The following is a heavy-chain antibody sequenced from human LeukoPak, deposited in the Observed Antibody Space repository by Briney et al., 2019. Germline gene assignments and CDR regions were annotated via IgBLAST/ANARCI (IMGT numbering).Heavy chain of an antibody. CDR2: ISSSSSYI. J-gene: IGHJ6*02. CDR1: GFTFSDYY. Sequence: GGSLRLSCAASGFTFSDYYMSWVRQAPGKGLEWVSSISSSSSYIYYADSVKGRFTISRDNAKNSLYLQMNSLRAEDTAVYYCARDLYCSSTSCYYGMDVWGQGTTVTVSS. V-gene: IGHV3-21*01. CDR3: ARDLYCSSTSCYYGMDV. D-gene: IGHD2-2*01.